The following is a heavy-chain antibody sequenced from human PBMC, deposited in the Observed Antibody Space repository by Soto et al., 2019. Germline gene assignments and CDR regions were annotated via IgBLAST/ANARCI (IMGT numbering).Heavy chain of an antibody. J-gene: IGHJ5*02. CDR2: ISAYNGNT. CDR3: ARDLRGFSGYDFWETPPQNWFDP. D-gene: IGHD5-12*01. V-gene: IGHV1-18*01. CDR1: GYTFTSYG. Sequence: ASVKVSCKASGYTFTSYGISWVRQAPGQGLEWMGWISAYNGNTNYAQKLQGRVTMTTDTSTSTAYMELRSLRSDDTAVYYCARDLRGFSGYDFWETPPQNWFDPWGKGTLVTASS.